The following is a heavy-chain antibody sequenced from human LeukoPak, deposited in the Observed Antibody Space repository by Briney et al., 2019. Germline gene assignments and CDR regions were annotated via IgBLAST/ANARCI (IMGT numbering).Heavy chain of an antibody. D-gene: IGHD4-17*01. J-gene: IGHJ4*02. CDR3: ARVGLPTVTHAPFDY. CDR1: GGSFSGYY. V-gene: IGHV4-34*01. CDR2: INHSGST. Sequence: PSETLSLTCAVYGGSFSGYYWSWIRQPPGKGLEWIGEINHSGSTNYNPSLKSRVTISVVTSKNQFSLKLSSVTAADTAVYYCARVGLPTVTHAPFDYWGQGTLVTVSS.